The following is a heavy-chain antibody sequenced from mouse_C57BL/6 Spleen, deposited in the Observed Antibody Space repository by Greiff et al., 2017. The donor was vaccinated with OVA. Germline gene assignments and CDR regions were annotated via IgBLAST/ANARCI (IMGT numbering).Heavy chain of an antibody. J-gene: IGHJ1*03. Sequence: EVKLVESGGGLVKPGGSLKLSCAASGFTFSDYGMHWVRQAPEKGLEWVAYISSGSSTIYYADTVKGRFTISRDNAKNTLLLQLTSLRSEDTAMYYCARERLGFDVWGTGTTVTVSS. CDR1: GFTFSDYG. V-gene: IGHV5-17*01. CDR3: ARERLGFDV. CDR2: ISSGSSTI.